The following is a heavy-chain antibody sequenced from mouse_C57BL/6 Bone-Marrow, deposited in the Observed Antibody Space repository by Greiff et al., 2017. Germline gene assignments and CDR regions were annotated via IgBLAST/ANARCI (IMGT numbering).Heavy chain of an antibody. CDR1: GFTFTAYG. Sequence: VQLQESGGGLVKPGGSLKLSCAASGFTFTAYGMHWVRQAPEKGLEWVAYISSGSGTIYYADKVKGRFTISRDNAKNTLFLQMTRLRSEDTAMYYCASNYDGSDYYAMDYWGQGTAVTVSA. D-gene: IGHD2-3*01. CDR2: ISSGSGTI. V-gene: IGHV5-17*01. J-gene: IGHJ4*01. CDR3: ASNYDGSDYYAMDY.